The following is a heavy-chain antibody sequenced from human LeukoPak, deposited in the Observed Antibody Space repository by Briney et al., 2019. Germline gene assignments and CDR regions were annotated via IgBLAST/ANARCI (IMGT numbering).Heavy chain of an antibody. V-gene: IGHV1-69*13. CDR2: IIPIFGTA. CDR3: AREAYDSSGYYGIDY. CDR1: GGTFSSYA. J-gene: IGHJ4*02. D-gene: IGHD3-22*01. Sequence: SVKVSCKASGGTFSSYAISWVRQAPGQGLEWMGGIIPIFGTANYAQKFQGRVTITADESTSTAYMELSSLRSEDTAVYYCAREAYDSSGYYGIDYWDQGTLVTVSS.